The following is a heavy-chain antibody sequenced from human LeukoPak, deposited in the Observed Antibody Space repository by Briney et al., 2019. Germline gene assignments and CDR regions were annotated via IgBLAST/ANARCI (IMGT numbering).Heavy chain of an antibody. CDR3: ARAGQQMIRADY. J-gene: IGHJ4*02. Sequence: GGSLRLSCAASGFTFSNAWMSWVRQAPGKGLEWVGFIRSKAYSATTEYAASVKGRFTISTDDSKNIAYLQMNSLKTEDTGMYYCARAGQQMIRADYWGQGTLVTVSS. D-gene: IGHD3-22*01. CDR1: GFTFSNAW. V-gene: IGHV3-49*04. CDR2: IRSKAYSATT.